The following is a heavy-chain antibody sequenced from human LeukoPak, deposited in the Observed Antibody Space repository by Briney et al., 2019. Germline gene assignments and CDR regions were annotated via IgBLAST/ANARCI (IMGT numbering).Heavy chain of an antibody. J-gene: IGHJ5*02. Sequence: SETLSLTCTVSGGSISSYYWSWIRQPPGKGLEWIGYIFYSGSTNYNPSLKSRVSISVDTSKNQFSLKLSSVTAADTAVYYCARGAEHDSSGYYYGNWFDPRGQGTLVTVSS. D-gene: IGHD3-22*01. V-gene: IGHV4-59*01. CDR2: IFYSGST. CDR1: GGSISSYY. CDR3: ARGAEHDSSGYYYGNWFDP.